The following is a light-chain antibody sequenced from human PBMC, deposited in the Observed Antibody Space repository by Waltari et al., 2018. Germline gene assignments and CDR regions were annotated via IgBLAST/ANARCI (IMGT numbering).Light chain of an antibody. J-gene: IGKJ5*01. CDR1: QSVSHNY. V-gene: IGKV3D-20*01. Sequence: ENVLTQSPATLSLSPGERATLSCRASQSVSHNYLAWFQQKPGQAPRLLIYEASRRATGIPDTFSCSGSGTDFTLTISRLEPEAFAVYYCQHYDTSPRTFGQGTRLEIK. CDR2: EAS. CDR3: QHYDTSPRT.